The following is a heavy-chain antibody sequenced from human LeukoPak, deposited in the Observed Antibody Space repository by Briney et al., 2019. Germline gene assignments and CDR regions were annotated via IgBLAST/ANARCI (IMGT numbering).Heavy chain of an antibody. CDR2: ISYDGSIK. CDR3: ARDLYSRSWYFVSPGGY. CDR1: GFTFSSYG. J-gene: IGHJ4*02. Sequence: GGSLRLSCGASGFTFSSYGMHWVRQAPGKGLEWVTFISYDGSIKYYGDSVKGRFTISRDNSKNTLYLQMNSLRAEDTALYYCARDLYSRSWYFVSPGGYWGQGTLVTVSS. D-gene: IGHD6-13*01. V-gene: IGHV3-30*03.